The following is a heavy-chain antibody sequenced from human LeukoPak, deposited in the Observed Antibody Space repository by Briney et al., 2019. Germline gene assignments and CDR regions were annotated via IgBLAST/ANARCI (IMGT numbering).Heavy chain of an antibody. J-gene: IGHJ4*02. CDR2: IYHSGST. V-gene: IGHV4-30-2*01. D-gene: IGHD4-17*01. CDR3: ARKDGDYSFDY. CDR1: GGSISSGGYY. Sequence: PSQTLSHTCTVSGGSISSGGYYWSWIRQPPGKGLEWIGYIYHSGSTYYNPSLKSRVTISVDRSKNQFSLKLSSVTAADTAVYYCARKDGDYSFDYWGQGTLVTVSS.